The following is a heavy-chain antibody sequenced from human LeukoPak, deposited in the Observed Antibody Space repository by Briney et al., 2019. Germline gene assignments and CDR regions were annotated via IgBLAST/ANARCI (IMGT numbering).Heavy chain of an antibody. J-gene: IGHJ4*02. CDR3: ATKTAADEVYFDY. D-gene: IGHD6-25*01. CDR1: GFTFSDYY. CDR2: ISSSGSTI. V-gene: IGHV3-11*04. Sequence: PGGSLRLSCAASGFTFSDYYMSWIRQAPGKGLEWVSYISSSGSTIYYADSVKGRFTISRDNAKNSLYLQMNSLRADDTAIYYCATKTAADEVYFDYWGQGSLVTVSS.